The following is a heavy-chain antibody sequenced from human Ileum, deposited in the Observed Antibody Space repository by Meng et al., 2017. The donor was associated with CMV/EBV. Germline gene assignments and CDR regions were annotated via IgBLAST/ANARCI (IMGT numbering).Heavy chain of an antibody. J-gene: IGHJ5*02. CDR3: AGGGPAIFSPFDP. CDR2: VSGGGYSR. D-gene: IGHD3-3*01. Sequence: AASGLPFSNYPMSWVRQDPGRGLEWVAGVSGGGYSRYDADSVKGRFTISRDNSKNMLYLEMKNLRAEDTAIYYCAGGGPAIFSPFDPWGQGTLVTVSS. V-gene: IGHV3-23*01. CDR1: GLPFSNYP.